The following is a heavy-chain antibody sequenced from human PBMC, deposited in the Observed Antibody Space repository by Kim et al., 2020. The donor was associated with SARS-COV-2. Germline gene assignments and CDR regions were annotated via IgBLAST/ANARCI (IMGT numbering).Heavy chain of an antibody. J-gene: IGHJ4*02. Sequence: FQGRVTMTRDTSTSTVYMELSSLRSEDTAVYYCARDRIGYYYGSGSCFDYWGQGTLVTVSS. D-gene: IGHD3-10*01. V-gene: IGHV1-46*01. CDR3: ARDRIGYYYGSGSCFDY.